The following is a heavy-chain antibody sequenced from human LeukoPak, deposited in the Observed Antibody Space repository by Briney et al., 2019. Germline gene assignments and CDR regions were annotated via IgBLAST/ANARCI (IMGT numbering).Heavy chain of an antibody. J-gene: IGHJ4*02. Sequence: ASVKVSCKVSGYIFTELSIHWVRQTPGKGLEWMGGFDPENGETIYAQKFQGRVTMTEDTSTDTAYMELSSLRSEDTAVYYCATDRFVLRYFRWLFYWGQGILVTVSS. CDR2: FDPENGET. D-gene: IGHD3-9*01. CDR1: GYIFTELS. V-gene: IGHV1-24*01. CDR3: ATDRFVLRYFRWLFY.